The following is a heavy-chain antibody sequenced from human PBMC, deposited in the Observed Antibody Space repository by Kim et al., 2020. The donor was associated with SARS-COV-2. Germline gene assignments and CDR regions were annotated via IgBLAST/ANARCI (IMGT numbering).Heavy chain of an antibody. J-gene: IGHJ3*02. Sequence: YSPSFQGQVTTSADKSTSTAYLQWSSLKASDTAMYYCAAGDGYHLDAFDIWGQGTMVTVSS. D-gene: IGHD5-12*01. CDR3: AAGDGYHLDAFDI. V-gene: IGHV5-51*01.